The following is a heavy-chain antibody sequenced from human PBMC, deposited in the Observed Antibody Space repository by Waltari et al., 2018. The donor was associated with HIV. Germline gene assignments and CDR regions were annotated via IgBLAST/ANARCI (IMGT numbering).Heavy chain of an antibody. CDR1: GGSISSYY. CDR3: ARDLYYYGSGSRSASAFDI. D-gene: IGHD3-10*01. Sequence: QVQLQESGPGLVKPSETLSLTCTVSGGSISSYYWSWIRQPAGKGLEWIGRIYTSGSTNYNPSLKSRVTMSVDTSKNQFSLKLSSVTAVDTAVYYCARDLYYYGSGSRSASAFDIWGQGTMVTVSS. J-gene: IGHJ3*02. V-gene: IGHV4-4*07. CDR2: IYTSGST.